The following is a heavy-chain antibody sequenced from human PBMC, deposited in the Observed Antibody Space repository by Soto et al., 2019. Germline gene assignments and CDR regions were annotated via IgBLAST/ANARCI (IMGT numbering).Heavy chain of an antibody. V-gene: IGHV4-30-2*01. D-gene: IGHD3-10*01. CDR1: GGSISSGGYS. J-gene: IGHJ3*01. CDR2: IYHSGST. CDR3: ARVWGGAFDV. Sequence: SETLSLTCAVSGGSISSGGYSWSWIRQPPGKGLEWIGYIYHSGSTYYNPSLKSRVTISVDTSKNQFSLKLSSVTAADTAVYYCARVWGGAFDVWGQGTMVTVSS.